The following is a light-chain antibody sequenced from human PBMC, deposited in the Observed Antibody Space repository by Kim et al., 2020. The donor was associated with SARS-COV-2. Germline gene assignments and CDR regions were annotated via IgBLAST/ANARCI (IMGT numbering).Light chain of an antibody. CDR1: SLRTYY. J-gene: IGLJ3*02. V-gene: IGLV3-19*01. CDR3: NSRDRSGDHVV. Sequence: AFGQTVRITCQGDSLRTYYGSWYQQKPGQAPLLVIYNKNNRPSGIPDRFSASTSGNTASLTITGAQAEDEADYYCNSRDRSGDHVVFGGGTQLTVL. CDR2: NKN.